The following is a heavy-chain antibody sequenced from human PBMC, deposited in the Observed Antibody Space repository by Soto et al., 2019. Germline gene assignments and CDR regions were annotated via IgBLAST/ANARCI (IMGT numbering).Heavy chain of an antibody. CDR3: AKGGGNYGDYVLDS. J-gene: IGHJ4*02. V-gene: IGHV3-30*18. Sequence: PGGSLRRSSVALGCTFIRYIKQWVRQAPGKGLEWVAVLSYDGSHKYYADFVKGRFTISRHNSKNTLSLEMSRLRTEDTAVYYCAKGGGNYGDYVLDSWGQGTLVTVSS. CDR2: LSYDGSHK. D-gene: IGHD4-17*01. CDR1: GCTFIRYI.